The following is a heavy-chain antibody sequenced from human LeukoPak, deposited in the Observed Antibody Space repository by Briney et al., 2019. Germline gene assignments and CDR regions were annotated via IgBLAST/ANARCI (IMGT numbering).Heavy chain of an antibody. CDR3: TRGWSGGPVYAFDV. CDR2: ISSSGSTI. Sequence: PGGSLRLSCAASGFTFSSYEMNWVRQAPGKGLEWVSYISSSGSTIYYADSIRGRFTISRDNAKNSLYLQMNSLTTEDTAVYYCTRGWSGGPVYAFDVWGPGTMVTVSS. D-gene: IGHD3-3*01. J-gene: IGHJ3*01. V-gene: IGHV3-48*03. CDR1: GFTFSSYE.